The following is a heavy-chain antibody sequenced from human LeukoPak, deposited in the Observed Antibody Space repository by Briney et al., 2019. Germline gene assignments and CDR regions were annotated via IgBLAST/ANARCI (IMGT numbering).Heavy chain of an antibody. V-gene: IGHV3-23*01. D-gene: IGHD2-15*01. CDR2: ISDSDGST. Sequence: PGGSLRLSCAASGFTFSSYAMSWVRQALGEGLEWVSTISDSDGSTYYADSVTGRFTISRDNSKDTLYLQMNSLTAEDTAVYYCAKSIVVVVADLDYWGQGTLVTVSS. J-gene: IGHJ4*02. CDR1: GFTFSSYA. CDR3: AKSIVVVVADLDY.